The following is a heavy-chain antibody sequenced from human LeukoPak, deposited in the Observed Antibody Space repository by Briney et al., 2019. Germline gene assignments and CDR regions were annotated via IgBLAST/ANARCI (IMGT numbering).Heavy chain of an antibody. D-gene: IGHD3-3*01. CDR1: GFSFSNYA. CDR2: ISSGAGNT. V-gene: IGHV3-23*01. Sequence: GGSLRLSCAASGFSFSNYAMSWVRQAPGKGLECVSTISSGAGNTYYADSVKGRFTISRDNSKNTLYLQMNSLRAEDTAVYYRAQSREIAVFGVVKPDYWGQGTLVTVSS. CDR3: AQSREIAVFGVVKPDY. J-gene: IGHJ4*02.